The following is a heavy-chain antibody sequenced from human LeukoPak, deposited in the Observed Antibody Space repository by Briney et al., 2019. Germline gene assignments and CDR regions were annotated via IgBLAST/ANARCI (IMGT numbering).Heavy chain of an antibody. J-gene: IGHJ4*02. CDR1: GFSFSSYW. CDR2: INPDGSNM. V-gene: IGHV3-7*01. Sequence: GGSLRLSCAVSGFSFSSYWMSWVRQAPGKGLEWVANINPDGSNMLYVDSVKGRFTISRDNAKNSLYLQMNNLRAEDTAVYFCVSGFLQWLYWGQGTLVTVSS. CDR3: VSGFLQWLY. D-gene: IGHD3-3*01.